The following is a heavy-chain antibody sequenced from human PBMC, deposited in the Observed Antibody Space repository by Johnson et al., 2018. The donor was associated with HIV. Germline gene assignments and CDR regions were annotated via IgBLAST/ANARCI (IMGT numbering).Heavy chain of an antibody. Sequence: VQLVESGGGVVQPGRSLRLSCAASGFTFSTYGMTWVRQAPGKGLEWVSAISGTGGTTYYADSVRGRFSISRDKSKDTLYLQMNSLRAEDTALYYCARYCSGGSCYSVWQKNYAFDIWGQGTMVTVSS. V-gene: IGHV3-23*04. CDR1: GFTFSTYG. D-gene: IGHD2-15*01. CDR3: ARYCSGGSCYSVWQKNYAFDI. CDR2: ISGTGGTT. J-gene: IGHJ3*02.